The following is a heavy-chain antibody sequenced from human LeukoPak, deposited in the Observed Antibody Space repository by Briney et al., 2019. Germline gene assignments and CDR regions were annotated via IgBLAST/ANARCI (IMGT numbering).Heavy chain of an antibody. CDR3: AREADKNYCSSTSCYTYRISYFDY. CDR1: GFTFSSYW. Sequence: PGGSLRLSCAASGFTFSSYWMSWVRQAPGKGLEWVANIKQDGSEKYYVDSVKGRFTISRDNAKNSLYLQMNSLRAEDTAVYYCAREADKNYCSSTSCYTYRISYFDYWGREPWSPSPQ. CDR2: IKQDGSEK. J-gene: IGHJ4*02. D-gene: IGHD2-2*02. V-gene: IGHV3-7*01.